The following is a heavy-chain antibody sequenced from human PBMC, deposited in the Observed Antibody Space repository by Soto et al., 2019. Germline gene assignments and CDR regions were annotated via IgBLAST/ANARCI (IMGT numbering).Heavy chain of an antibody. CDR3: VRFQGGIYDSSGDDAFDI. CDR2: INPNSGGT. Sequence: ASVKVSCKASGYTFTGYYMHWVRQAPGRGLEWMGWINPNSGGTNYAQKFQGRVTMTRDTSISTAYMELSRLRSDDTAVYYCVRFQGGIYDSSGDDAFDIWGQGTMLTVSS. J-gene: IGHJ3*02. CDR1: GYTFTGYY. V-gene: IGHV1-2*02. D-gene: IGHD3-22*01.